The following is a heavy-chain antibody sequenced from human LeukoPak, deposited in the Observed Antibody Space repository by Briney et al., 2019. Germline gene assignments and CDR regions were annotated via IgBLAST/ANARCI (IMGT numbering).Heavy chain of an antibody. D-gene: IGHD1-26*01. CDR1: GFTFSDYY. CDR3: ARDTYSGSSYFDY. Sequence: NAGGSLRLSCAASGFTFSDYYMSWIRQAPGKGLEWVSYISSSGSTIYYADSVKGRFTISRDNAKNSLYLQMNSLRAEDTAVYYCARDTYSGSSYFDYWGQGTLVTVSS. J-gene: IGHJ4*02. CDR2: ISSSGSTI. V-gene: IGHV3-11*04.